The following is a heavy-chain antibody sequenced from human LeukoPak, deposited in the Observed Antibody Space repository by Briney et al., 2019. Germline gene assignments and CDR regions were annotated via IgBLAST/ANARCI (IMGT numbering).Heavy chain of an antibody. Sequence: SETLSLTCTVSGGSISSYYWSWIRQPAGKGLEWMGRIYTSGSTNYNPSLKSRVTMSVDTSKNQFSLKLSSVTAADTAVYYCARDHWSYDYVWGSYRYYFDYWGQGTLVTVSS. CDR3: ARDHWSYDYVWGSYRYYFDY. D-gene: IGHD3-16*02. J-gene: IGHJ4*02. CDR1: GGSISSYY. V-gene: IGHV4-4*07. CDR2: IYTSGST.